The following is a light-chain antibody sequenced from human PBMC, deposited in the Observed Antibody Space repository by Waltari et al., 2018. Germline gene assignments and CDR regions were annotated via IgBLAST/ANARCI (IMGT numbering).Light chain of an antibody. V-gene: IGKV4-1*01. J-gene: IGKJ4*01. CDR2: WAS. Sequence: DIVMTQSPDSLAVSLGERATINCKSSQNLLYSPNNKNYLSWYQQGPGQPPKLLIYWASTRESGVPDRVSGSGSGTDFTLTISSLQAEDVAVYYCQQYYSHPLTFGGGTKVEIK. CDR3: QQYYSHPLT. CDR1: QNLLYSPNNKNY.